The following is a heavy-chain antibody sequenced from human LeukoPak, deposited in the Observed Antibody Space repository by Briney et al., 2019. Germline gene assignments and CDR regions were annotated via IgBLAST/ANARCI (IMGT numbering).Heavy chain of an antibody. CDR2: IKQNGTEK. V-gene: IGHV3-7*01. D-gene: IGHD6-13*01. CDR3: ARAGGTSWADY. Sequence: GGSLRLSCEASGFTFRDYWMTWVRQAPGKGLEWVANIKQNGTEKFYVDSVKGRFTISRDNGKNSLYLQMNSLRVEDTAIYYCARAGGTSWADYWGQGTLVTVSS. J-gene: IGHJ4*02. CDR1: GFTFRDYW.